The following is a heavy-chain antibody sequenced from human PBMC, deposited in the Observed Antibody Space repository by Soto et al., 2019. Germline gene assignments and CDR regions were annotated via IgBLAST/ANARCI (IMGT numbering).Heavy chain of an antibody. CDR2: ISAYNGNT. CDR1: GYIFSDYG. J-gene: IGHJ3*02. V-gene: IGHV1-18*01. Sequence: QVQLVQSGAEVKKPGASVKVSCKSSGYIFSDYGITWVRQAPGQGLEWTGWISAYNGNTDYAQKFQDRLTLATDTSTSTAYMELRSLRSDDTALYYCARPVTSPDHLDIWGQGTMVTVSS. D-gene: IGHD4-4*01. CDR3: ARPVTSPDHLDI.